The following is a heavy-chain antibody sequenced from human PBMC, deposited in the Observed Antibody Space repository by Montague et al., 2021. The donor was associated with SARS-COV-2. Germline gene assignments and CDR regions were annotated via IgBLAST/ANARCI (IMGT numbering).Heavy chain of an antibody. D-gene: IGHD2-2*01. J-gene: IGHJ6*02. Sequence: SETLSLTCAVYGGSFSGYYWSWIRQPPGKGLEWIGEINHSGNTNYNPSLKSRVTISVDTSKNQFSLKLSSVTAAGTAVYYCTREGYQVLWSDYYYYGMDVWGQGTTATVSS. V-gene: IGHV4-34*01. CDR3: TREGYQVLWSDYYYYGMDV. CDR1: GGSFSGYY. CDR2: INHSGNT.